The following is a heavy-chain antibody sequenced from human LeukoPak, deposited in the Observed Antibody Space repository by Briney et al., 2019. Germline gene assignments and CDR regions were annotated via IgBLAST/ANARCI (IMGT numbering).Heavy chain of an antibody. Sequence: GASVTVSCKASGGTFSSYAISWVRQAPGQGLEWMGGIIPIFGTANYEQKLQGRVTITADESTSTAYLELSILRSEDTAVYYCARDRSVYYYGSGSYYNVYCQHWGQGTLVSVSS. CDR1: GGTFSSYA. V-gene: IGHV1-69*13. CDR2: IIPIFGTA. D-gene: IGHD3-10*01. J-gene: IGHJ1*01. CDR3: ARDRSVYYYGSGSYYNVYCQH.